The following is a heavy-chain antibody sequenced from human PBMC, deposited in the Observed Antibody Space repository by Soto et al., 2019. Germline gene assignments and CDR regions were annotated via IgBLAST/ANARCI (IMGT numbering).Heavy chain of an antibody. CDR2: INHSGST. CDR3: ARVHVMVVAGSTFDY. Sequence: KTSETLSLTCAVYGGSFSGYYWSWIRQPPGKGLEWIGEINHSGSTNYNPSLKSRVTISVDTSNNQFSLKLKSLTAADTAVYYCARVHVMVVAGSTFDYWGHGTLVTV. J-gene: IGHJ4*01. CDR1: GGSFSGYY. D-gene: IGHD6-19*01. V-gene: IGHV4-34*01.